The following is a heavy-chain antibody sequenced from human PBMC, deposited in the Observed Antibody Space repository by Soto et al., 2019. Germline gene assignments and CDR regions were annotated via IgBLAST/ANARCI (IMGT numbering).Heavy chain of an antibody. CDR1: GFTFSSFG. V-gene: IGHV3-30*18. CDR3: AKDIGRGRLYYYYGIDV. J-gene: IGHJ6*02. Sequence: PGGSLRLSCAASGFTFSSFGMHWVRQAPGKGLEWVAVISYDGSNKYYADSVKGRFTISRDNSKNTLYLQMNSLRAEDTAVYYCAKDIGRGRLYYYYGIDVWGQGTTVTVYS. CDR2: ISYDGSNK. D-gene: IGHD1-26*01.